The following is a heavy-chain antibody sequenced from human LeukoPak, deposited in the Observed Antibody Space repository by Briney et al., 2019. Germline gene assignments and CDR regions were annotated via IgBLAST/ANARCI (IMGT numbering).Heavy chain of an antibody. CDR1: GFTFSSYG. CDR2: ISYDGSNK. V-gene: IGHV3-30*18. Sequence: GGSLRLSCAASGFTFSSYGMHWVRQAPGKGLEWVAVISYDGSNKYYADSVKGQFTISRDNSKNTLYLQMNSLRAEDTAVYYCAKDRSAGYSSSWYSDWGQGTLVTVSS. J-gene: IGHJ4*02. D-gene: IGHD6-13*01. CDR3: AKDRSAGYSSSWYSD.